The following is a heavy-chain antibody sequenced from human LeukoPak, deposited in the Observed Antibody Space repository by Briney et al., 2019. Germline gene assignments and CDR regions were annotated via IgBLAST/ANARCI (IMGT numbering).Heavy chain of an antibody. CDR2: IIPIFGTA. J-gene: IGHJ4*02. Sequence: SVKVSCKASGGTFSSYAISWVRQAPGQGLEWMGGIIPIFGTANYAQKFQGRVTITADESTSTAYMELSSLRSDDTAVYYCARLREGLYHFDHWGQGTLVSVSS. D-gene: IGHD3-16*02. V-gene: IGHV1-69*01. CDR1: GGTFSSYA. CDR3: ARLREGLYHFDH.